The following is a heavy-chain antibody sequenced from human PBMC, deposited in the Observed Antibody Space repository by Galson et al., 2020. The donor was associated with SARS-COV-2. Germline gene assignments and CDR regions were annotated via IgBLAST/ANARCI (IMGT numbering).Heavy chain of an antibody. V-gene: IGHV3-48*01. CDR1: GFTFSSYS. D-gene: IGHD3-16*01. CDR2: ISSSSSTI. J-gene: IGHJ4*02. Sequence: GESLKISCAASGFTFSSYSMNWVRQAPGKGVEWVSYISSSSSTIYYADSVKGRFTISRDNAKNSLYLQMNSLRAEDTAVYYCARRGHLDYWGQGTLVTVSS. CDR3: ARRGHLDY.